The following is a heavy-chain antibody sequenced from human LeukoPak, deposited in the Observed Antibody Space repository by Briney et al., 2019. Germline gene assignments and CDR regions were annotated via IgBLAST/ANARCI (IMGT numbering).Heavy chain of an antibody. CDR1: GGSFSGYY. J-gene: IGHJ5*02. V-gene: IGHV4-34*01. Sequence: SETLSLTCAVYGGSFSGYYWSWIRQPPGKGLEWIGEINHSGSTNYNPSLKSQVTISVDTSKNQSSLKLSSVTAADTAVYYCARKAYYDILTGRGHNWFDPWGQGTLVTVSS. CDR3: ARKAYYDILTGRGHNWFDP. D-gene: IGHD3-9*01. CDR2: INHSGST.